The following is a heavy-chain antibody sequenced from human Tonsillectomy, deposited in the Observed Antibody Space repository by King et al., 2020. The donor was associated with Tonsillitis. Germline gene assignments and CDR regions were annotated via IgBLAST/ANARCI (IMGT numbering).Heavy chain of an antibody. CDR3: AKPDYYDSSGYSLLGDNFEY. V-gene: IGHV3-23*04. CDR1: GFTFSSYA. D-gene: IGHD3-22*01. Sequence: VQLVESGGGLVQPGGSLRLSCAASGFTFSSYAMSWVRQAPGKGLEWVSAISGSGGSTYYADSVKGRFTISRDNSKNTLYLQVNSMRAEDTAVYYCAKPDYYDSSGYSLLGDNFEYWGQGTLVTVSS. CDR2: ISGSGGST. J-gene: IGHJ4*02.